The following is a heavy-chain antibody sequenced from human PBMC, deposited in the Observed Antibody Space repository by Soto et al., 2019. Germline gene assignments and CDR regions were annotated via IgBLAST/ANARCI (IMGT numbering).Heavy chain of an antibody. V-gene: IGHV4-4*02. Sequence: PSETLSLTCAVSGGSISSSNWWSWVRQPPGKGLEWIGEIYHSGSTNYNPSLKSRVTISVDKSKNQFSLKLSSVTAADTAVYYCARPASSSSYYYGMDVWGQGTTVTVSS. CDR1: GGSISSSNW. J-gene: IGHJ6*02. CDR2: IYHSGST. D-gene: IGHD6-6*01. CDR3: ARPASSSSYYYGMDV.